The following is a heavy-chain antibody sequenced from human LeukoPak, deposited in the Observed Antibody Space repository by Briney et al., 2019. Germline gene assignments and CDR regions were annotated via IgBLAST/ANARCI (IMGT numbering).Heavy chain of an antibody. CDR1: GDSVSSNSAA. CDR2: TYYRSKWYN. Sequence: SQTLSLTCAISGDSVSSNSAAWNWIRQSPSRGLEWLGRTYYRSKWYNNYAVSMKSRIIIKPDTSKNQFSQQLNSVTPEDTAVYYCAREGYGDLDFDYWGQGTLVTVYS. CDR3: AREGYGDLDFDY. D-gene: IGHD4-17*01. J-gene: IGHJ4*02. V-gene: IGHV6-1*01.